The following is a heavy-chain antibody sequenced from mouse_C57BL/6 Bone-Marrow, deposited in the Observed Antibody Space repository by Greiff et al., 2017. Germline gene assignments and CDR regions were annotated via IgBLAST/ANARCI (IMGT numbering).Heavy chain of an antibody. D-gene: IGHD1-1*01. V-gene: IGHV3-8*01. CDR1: GYSITSDY. Sequence: EVQLVESGPGLAKPSQTLSLTCSVTGYSITSDYWNWTRKFPGNKLEYMGYISYSGSTYYNPSLKSRISITRDTSKNQYYLQLNSVTTEDTATYYCARWGILRGYFDYWGQGTTLTVSS. CDR3: ARWGILRGYFDY. J-gene: IGHJ2*01. CDR2: ISYSGST.